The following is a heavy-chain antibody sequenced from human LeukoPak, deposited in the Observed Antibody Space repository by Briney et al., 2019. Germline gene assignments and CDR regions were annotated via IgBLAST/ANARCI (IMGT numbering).Heavy chain of an antibody. Sequence: PGGSLRLSCAASGFTFSNYAVNWVRQAPGKGLEWVSTIRVNGDSTFYADSVKGRFTISRDNPKNTLYLQMNSLRVEDTAVYYCARDRSGDYYFDYWGQGTLVTASS. CDR3: ARDRSGDYYFDY. D-gene: IGHD4-17*01. V-gene: IGHV3-23*01. J-gene: IGHJ4*02. CDR2: IRVNGDST. CDR1: GFTFSNYA.